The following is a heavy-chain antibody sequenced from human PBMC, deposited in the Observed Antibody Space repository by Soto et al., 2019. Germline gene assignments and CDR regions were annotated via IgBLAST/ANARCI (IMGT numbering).Heavy chain of an antibody. CDR3: ARDSSMVRGVGSSYYYYYMDV. D-gene: IGHD3-10*01. CDR2: IIPIFGTA. CDR1: GGTFSSYA. J-gene: IGHJ6*03. Sequence: ASVKVSCKASGGTFSSYAISWVRQAPGQGLEWMGGIIPIFGTANYAQKFQGRVTITADESTSTAYMELSSLRSEDTAVYYCARDSSMVRGVGSSYYYYYMDVWGKGTTVTVSS. V-gene: IGHV1-69*13.